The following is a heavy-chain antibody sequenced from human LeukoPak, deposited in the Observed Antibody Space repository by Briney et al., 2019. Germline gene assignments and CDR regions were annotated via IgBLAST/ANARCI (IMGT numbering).Heavy chain of an antibody. Sequence: GGSLRLSCAASGFTFSSYGMHWVRQAPGKGLEWVAVIWYDGSNKYYADSVKGRFTISRDNSKNTLYLQMNSLRAEDTAVYYCARDRSSGYGIDYWGQGTLVTVSS. CDR3: ARDRSSGYGIDY. CDR1: GFTFSSYG. D-gene: IGHD3-22*01. V-gene: IGHV3-33*01. CDR2: IWYDGSNK. J-gene: IGHJ4*02.